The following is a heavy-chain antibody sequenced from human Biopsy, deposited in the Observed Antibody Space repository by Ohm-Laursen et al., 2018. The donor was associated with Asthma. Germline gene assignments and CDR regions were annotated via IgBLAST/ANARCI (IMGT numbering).Heavy chain of an antibody. CDR3: ARFIDGTFFVDY. J-gene: IGHJ4*02. V-gene: IGHV5-51*01. Sequence: ESLRISCKASGYTFSDSWIGWVRQMSGKGPEWMGIIFAANSETKYSPSFQGQVTISVDMSISTAFLQWSSLKASDTAMYYCARFIDGTFFVDYWGQGTLVTVSS. CDR2: IFAANSET. CDR1: GYTFSDSW. D-gene: IGHD1-7*01.